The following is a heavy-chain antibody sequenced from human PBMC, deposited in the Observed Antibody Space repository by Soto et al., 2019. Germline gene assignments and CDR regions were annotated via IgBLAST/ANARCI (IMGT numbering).Heavy chain of an antibody. D-gene: IGHD5-12*01. J-gene: IGHJ4*02. Sequence: QVQLVQSGAEVKKPGSSVKVSCKASGGTFSSYAIFWVRQAPGQGLEWMGGIIPIYGTAKYAQKFQGRVTITADEATTTAYMELSSLRSEDTAVYYCARDAFRDGYAYWGQGTLVTVSS. CDR3: ARDAFRDGYAY. V-gene: IGHV1-69*01. CDR2: IIPIYGTA. CDR1: GGTFSSYA.